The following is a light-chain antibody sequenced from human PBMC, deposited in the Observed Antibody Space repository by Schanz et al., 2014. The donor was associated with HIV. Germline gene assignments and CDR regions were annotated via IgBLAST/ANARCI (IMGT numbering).Light chain of an antibody. V-gene: IGKV1-39*01. CDR3: QQSYITPYT. CDR1: QGVSSN. CDR2: AAS. Sequence: IQLTQSPSSLSASVGDRVTITCRASQGVSSNLAWYQQKPGRAPKLLIYAASSLQTGVPLRFSGRGSGTEFTLTISSLQPEDFTTYYCQQSYITPYTFGQGTNLDIK. J-gene: IGKJ2*01.